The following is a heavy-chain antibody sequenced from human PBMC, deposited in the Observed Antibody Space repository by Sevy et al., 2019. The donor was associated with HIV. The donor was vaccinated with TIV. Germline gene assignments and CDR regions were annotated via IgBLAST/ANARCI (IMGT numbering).Heavy chain of an antibody. J-gene: IGHJ6*02. CDR3: AKGDSTFYGMDV. CDR1: GFTFSTYT. Sequence: GGSLRLSCAASGFTFSTYTMNWVRQAPGKGLEWVSASSGSGGSTYYAHSVKGRFTIFRDKSKNTLYLQMNSLRAEDTAVYYCAKGDSTFYGMDVWGQGTTVTVSS. D-gene: IGHD2-2*01. V-gene: IGHV3-23*01. CDR2: SSGSGGST.